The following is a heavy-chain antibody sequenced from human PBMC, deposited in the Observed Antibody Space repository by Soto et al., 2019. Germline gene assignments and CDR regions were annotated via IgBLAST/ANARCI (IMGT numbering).Heavy chain of an antibody. V-gene: IGHV1-69*04. CDR3: ARELDWNRKTNNWFDP. CDR1: GGTFSSYT. CDR2: IIPILGIA. D-gene: IGHD1-1*01. J-gene: IGHJ5*02. Sequence: GASVKVSCKASGGTFSSYTISWVRQAPGQGLEWMGRIIPILGIANYAQKFQGRVTITADKSTSTAYMELSSLRSEDTAVYYCARELDWNRKTNNWFDPWGQGTLVTVSS.